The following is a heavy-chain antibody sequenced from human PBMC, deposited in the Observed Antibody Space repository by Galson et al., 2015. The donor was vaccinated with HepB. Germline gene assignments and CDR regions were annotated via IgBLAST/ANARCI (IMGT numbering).Heavy chain of an antibody. CDR1: GFTFSSYA. Sequence: SLRLSCAASGFTFSSYAMSWVRQAPGKGLEWVSAISGSGGSTYYADSVKGRFTISRDNSKNTLYLQMNSLRAEDTAVYYCAKASGSYSAFDIWGQGTMVTVSS. V-gene: IGHV3-23*01. CDR2: ISGSGGST. D-gene: IGHD1-26*01. J-gene: IGHJ3*02. CDR3: AKASGSYSAFDI.